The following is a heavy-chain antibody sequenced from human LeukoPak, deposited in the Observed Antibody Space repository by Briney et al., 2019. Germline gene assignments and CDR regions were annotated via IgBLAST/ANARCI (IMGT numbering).Heavy chain of an antibody. D-gene: IGHD6-13*01. V-gene: IGHV2-5*02. CDR3: VHCPPRSSWFH. J-gene: IGHJ4*02. CDR1: GFSLSSSGVG. Sequence: SGPMLVNPTQTLTLTCTFSGFSLSSSGVGVGWIRQPPGKALECLALIYWDDDKRYSPSLKSRLTITKDTSKNEVVLTMTSMDPVDTATYYCVHCPPRSSWFHWGQGTLVTVFS. CDR2: IYWDDDK.